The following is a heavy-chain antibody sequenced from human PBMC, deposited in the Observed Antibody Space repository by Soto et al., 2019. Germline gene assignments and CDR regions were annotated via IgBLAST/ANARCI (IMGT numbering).Heavy chain of an antibody. V-gene: IGHV3-30-3*01. CDR2: ISYDGSKK. CDR1: GFTFSSYA. CDR3: ARGRNNWFDP. J-gene: IGHJ5*02. Sequence: QVQLVESGGGVVQPGRSLRLSCAASGFTFSSYAMHWVRQAPGKGLEGVAVISYDGSKKYYADSVKCRFTISRDNSKNTLYLQMNSLRAEDTAVYYCARGRNNWFDPWGQGTLVTVSS.